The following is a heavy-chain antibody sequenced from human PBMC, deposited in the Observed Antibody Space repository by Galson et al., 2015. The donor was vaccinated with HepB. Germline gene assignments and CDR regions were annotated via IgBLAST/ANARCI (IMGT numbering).Heavy chain of an antibody. D-gene: IGHD4-17*01. Sequence: SVKVSCKASGGTFSSYAISWVRQAPGQGLEWMGGIIPIFGTANYAQKFQGRVTITADESTSTAYMELSSLRSEDTAVYYCARDSTAGRDWFDPWGQGTLVTVSS. CDR1: GGTFSSYA. CDR3: ARDSTAGRDWFDP. V-gene: IGHV1-69*13. CDR2: IIPIFGTA. J-gene: IGHJ5*02.